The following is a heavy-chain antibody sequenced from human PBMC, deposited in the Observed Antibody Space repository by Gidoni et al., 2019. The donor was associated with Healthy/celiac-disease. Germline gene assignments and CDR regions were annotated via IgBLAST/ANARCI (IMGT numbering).Heavy chain of an antibody. Sequence: EVQLVESGGGLVQPGGSLRLSCAASGFTLSSYWMSWVRQAPGKGLEWVANIKQDGSEKYYVDSVKGRFTISRDNAKNSLYLQMNSLRAEDTAVYYCARGGFWSGYGDYYYGMDVWGQGTTVTVSS. D-gene: IGHD3-3*01. J-gene: IGHJ6*02. V-gene: IGHV3-7*01. CDR1: GFTLSSYW. CDR3: ARGGFWSGYGDYYYGMDV. CDR2: IKQDGSEK.